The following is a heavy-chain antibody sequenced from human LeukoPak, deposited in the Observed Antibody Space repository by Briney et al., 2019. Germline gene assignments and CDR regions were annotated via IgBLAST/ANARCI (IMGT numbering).Heavy chain of an antibody. Sequence: SETLSLTCAVYGGSFSGYYWSWIRQPPGKGLEWIGEINHSGSTNYNPSLKSRVTISVDTSKNQFSLKLSSVTAADTAVYYCARAPRREQSFDHWGQGTLVTVSS. J-gene: IGHJ4*02. V-gene: IGHV4-34*01. CDR2: INHSGST. D-gene: IGHD1-26*01. CDR1: GGSFSGYY. CDR3: ARAPRREQSFDH.